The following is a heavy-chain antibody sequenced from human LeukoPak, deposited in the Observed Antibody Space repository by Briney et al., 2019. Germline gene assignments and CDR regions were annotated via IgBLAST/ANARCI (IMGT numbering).Heavy chain of an antibody. D-gene: IGHD1/OR15-1a*01. CDR1: GFTVSSNY. CDR3: ARDSSPITGTLWFDP. V-gene: IGHV3-66*02. Sequence: PGGSLRLSCAASGFTVSSNYMSWVRQAPGKGLEWVSVIYSVGSTYYADSVKGRFTISRDNSKNTLYLQMNSLRAEDTAVYYCARDSSPITGTLWFDPWGQGTLVTVSS. J-gene: IGHJ5*02. CDR2: IYSVGST.